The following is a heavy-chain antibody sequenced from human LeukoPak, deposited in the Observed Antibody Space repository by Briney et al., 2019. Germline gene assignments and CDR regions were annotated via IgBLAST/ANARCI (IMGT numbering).Heavy chain of an antibody. CDR3: ARGKPTTMIVVARPTAGFDP. J-gene: IGHJ5*02. V-gene: IGHV4-34*01. D-gene: IGHD3-22*01. CDR2: INHSGST. CDR1: GFTFSSYA. Sequence: GSLRLSCAASGFTFSSYAMSWVRQPPGKGLEWIGEINHSGSTNYNPSLKSRVTISVDTSKNQFSLKLSSVTAADTAVYYCARGKPTTMIVVARPTAGFDPWGQGTLVTVSS.